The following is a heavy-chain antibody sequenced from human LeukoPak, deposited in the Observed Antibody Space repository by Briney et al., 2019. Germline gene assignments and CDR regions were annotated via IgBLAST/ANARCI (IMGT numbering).Heavy chain of an antibody. V-gene: IGHV4-59*08. CDR1: GGSISSDY. CDR3: ARTSYINGAYYFHY. D-gene: IGHD2-8*01. J-gene: IGHJ4*02. CDR2: IFYSGYT. Sequence: SETLSLTCTVSGGSISSDYWSWIRQPPGKGLEWTGYIFYSGYTKYNFSLKSRVIISVDPSKTQFSLKLSSVTAADTAVYYCARTSYINGAYYFHYWGQGTLVTVSS.